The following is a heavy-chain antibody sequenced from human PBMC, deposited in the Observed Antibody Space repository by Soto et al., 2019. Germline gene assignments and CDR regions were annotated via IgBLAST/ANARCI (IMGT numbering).Heavy chain of an antibody. CDR3: ARHPAVRGXAYYGMDV. J-gene: IGHJ6*02. Sequence: ASVKVSCKASGYTFTGYYMYWVRQAPGQGLEWMGWINPNSGGTNYAQKFQGRVTMTRDTSISTAYMELSRLRSDDTAVYYCARHPAVRGXAYYGMDVWGQGTTVTVSS. D-gene: IGHD3-16*01. CDR2: INPNSGGT. CDR1: GYTFTGYY. V-gene: IGHV1-2*02.